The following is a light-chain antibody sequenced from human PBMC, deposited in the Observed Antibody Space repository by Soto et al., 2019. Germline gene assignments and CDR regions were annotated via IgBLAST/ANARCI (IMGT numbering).Light chain of an antibody. CDR1: SSDVGIYNY. V-gene: IGLV2-14*01. J-gene: IGLJ1*01. CDR2: EVT. CDR3: SSYTTSSTRV. Sequence: QSVLTQPASVSGSPGQSIAISCTGSSSDVGIYNYVSWYQQRPGKVPELIIYEVTNRPSGVSNRFSGSKSGNTASLTISGLQAEDEADYYCSSYTTSSTRVFGTGTKVTVL.